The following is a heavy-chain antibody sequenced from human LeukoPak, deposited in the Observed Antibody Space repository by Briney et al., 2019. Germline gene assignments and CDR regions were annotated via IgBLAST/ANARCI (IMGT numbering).Heavy chain of an antibody. CDR1: GFTFSNSD. J-gene: IGHJ3*02. V-gene: IGHV3-48*01. CDR3: ARSKRAPFDAFDI. Sequence: GGSLRLSCAASGFTFSNSDMNWVHQAPGKGLEWVSYISSSSSTIYYADSVKGRFTISRDNAKNSLYLQMNSLRAEDTAVYYCARSKRAPFDAFDIWGQGTMVTVSS. CDR2: ISSSSSTI.